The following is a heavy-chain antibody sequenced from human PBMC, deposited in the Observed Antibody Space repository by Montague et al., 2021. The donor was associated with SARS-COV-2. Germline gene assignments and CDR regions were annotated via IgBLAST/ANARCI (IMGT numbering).Heavy chain of an antibody. Sequence: SETLSLTCSVSGGSIGRYYWSWLRQPPGKGLEWIGHIHYSGGNTYSPSFKSRVTISIDTPKNQFSLKLSSVTAADTAVYYCARSLDPSGTYYLPYWGQGTLVTVSS. CDR1: GGSIGRYY. CDR2: IHYSGGN. CDR3: ARSLDPSGTYYLPY. V-gene: IGHV4-59*01. D-gene: IGHD3-10*01. J-gene: IGHJ4*02.